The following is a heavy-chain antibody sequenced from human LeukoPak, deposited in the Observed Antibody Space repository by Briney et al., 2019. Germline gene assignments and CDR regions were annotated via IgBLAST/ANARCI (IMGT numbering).Heavy chain of an antibody. CDR2: IYYSGST. Sequence: PSETLSLTCTVSGGSISSYYWSWIRQPPGKGLEWIGYIYYSGSTNYNPSLKSRVTISVDTSKNQFSLKLSSVTAADTAVYYCARLAGEDYDILTGYLGPRDYYGMDVWGQGTTVTVSS. CDR1: GGSISSYY. V-gene: IGHV4-59*08. CDR3: ARLAGEDYDILTGYLGPRDYYGMDV. D-gene: IGHD3-9*01. J-gene: IGHJ6*02.